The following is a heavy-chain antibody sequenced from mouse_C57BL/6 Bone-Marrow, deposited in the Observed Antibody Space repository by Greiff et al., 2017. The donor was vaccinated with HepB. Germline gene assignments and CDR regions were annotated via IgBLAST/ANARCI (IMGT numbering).Heavy chain of an antibody. CDR2: IYPGDGDT. Sequence: VQGVESGPELVKPGASVKISCKASDYAFSSSWMNWVKQRPGKGLEWIGRIYPGDGDTNYNGKFKGKATLTADKSSSTAYMQLSSLTSEDSAVYFCARGLPYFDYWGQGTTLTVSS. CDR1: DYAFSSSW. V-gene: IGHV1-82*01. J-gene: IGHJ2*01. CDR3: ARGLPYFDY. D-gene: IGHD5-1*01.